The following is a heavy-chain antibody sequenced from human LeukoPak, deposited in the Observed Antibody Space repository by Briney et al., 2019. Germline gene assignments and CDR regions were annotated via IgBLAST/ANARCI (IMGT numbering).Heavy chain of an antibody. CDR3: ARDRPFKTLTVTTSGFDY. V-gene: IGHV4-39*07. Sequence: SETLSLTCTVSGGSISSSSYYWGWIRQPPGKGLEWIGSIYYSGSTYYNPSLKSRVTISVDTSKNQFSLKLSSVTAADTAVYYCARDRPFKTLTVTTSGFDYWGQGTLVTVSS. CDR2: IYYSGST. J-gene: IGHJ4*02. D-gene: IGHD4-11*01. CDR1: GGSISSSSYY.